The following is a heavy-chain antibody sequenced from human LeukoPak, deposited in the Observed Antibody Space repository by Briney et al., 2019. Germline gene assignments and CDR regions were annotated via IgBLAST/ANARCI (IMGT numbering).Heavy chain of an antibody. V-gene: IGHV3-23*01. D-gene: IGHD6-6*01. Sequence: GSLRLSCAASGFTFSNAWMSWVRQAPGKGLEWVSGISWNSGSIGYADSVKGRFTISRDNSKNTLYLQMNSLRAEDTAVYYCAKWGKYSSSSHHPAWGQGTLVTVSS. CDR2: ISWNSGSI. J-gene: IGHJ5*02. CDR1: GFTFSNAW. CDR3: AKWGKYSSSSHHPA.